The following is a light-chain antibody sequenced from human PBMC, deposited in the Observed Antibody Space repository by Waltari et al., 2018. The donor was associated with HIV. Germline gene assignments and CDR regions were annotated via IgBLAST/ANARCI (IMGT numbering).Light chain of an antibody. J-gene: IGLJ3*02. CDR2: YDS. CDR1: NIGSTS. CDR3: QVWDSSSDHPV. Sequence: SYVLTQPPSVSVAPGKTARITCGGNNIGSTSVHWYQQKPGQAPVLVIYYDSDRPSGIPERFSGSNSGNTATLTISRVEAGDEADYYCQVWDSSSDHPVFGGGTKLTVL. V-gene: IGLV3-21*04.